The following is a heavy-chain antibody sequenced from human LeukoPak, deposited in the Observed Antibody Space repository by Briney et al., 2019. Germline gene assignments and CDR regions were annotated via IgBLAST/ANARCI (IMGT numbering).Heavy chain of an antibody. CDR2: IKEDGSEI. D-gene: IGHD2-21*01. V-gene: IGHV3-7*01. CDR1: GFAFSSYW. Sequence: PGGSLRLSCAASGFAFSSYWMSWVRQAPGKGLEWVANIKEDGSEIQYVDSVKGRFTISRDNAKNSLYLQMNSLRAEDTAVYYYARATASNWFDPWGQGTLVTVSS. CDR3: ARATASNWFDP. J-gene: IGHJ5*02.